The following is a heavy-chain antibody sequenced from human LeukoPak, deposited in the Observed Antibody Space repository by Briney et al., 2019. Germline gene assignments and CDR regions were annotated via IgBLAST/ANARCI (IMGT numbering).Heavy chain of an antibody. CDR3: ARLWLRLTELHPVYFDY. D-gene: IGHD2-21*02. V-gene: IGHV4-39*07. CDR2: INHSGST. J-gene: IGHJ4*02. Sequence: SETLSLTCTVPGGSTSSGDYYWSWIRQPPGKGLEWIGEINHSGSTNYNPSLKSRVTISVDTSKNQFSLKLSSVTAADTAVYYCARLWLRLTELHPVYFDYWGQGTLVTVSS. CDR1: GGSTSSGDYY.